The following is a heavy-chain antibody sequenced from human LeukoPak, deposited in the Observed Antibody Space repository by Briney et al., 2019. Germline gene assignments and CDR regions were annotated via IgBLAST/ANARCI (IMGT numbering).Heavy chain of an antibody. CDR1: GGSLSSGDYY. CDR2: IYYSGST. CDR3: ARGLGSSWYGD. Sequence: PSETLSLTCTVSGGSLSSGDYYWTWIRQPPGKGLEWIGYIYYSGSTYSNPSLKSRLTISVDTSKNQFSLRLSSVTAADTAVYYCARGLGSSWYGDWGQGTLVTVSS. J-gene: IGHJ4*02. V-gene: IGHV4-30-4*01. D-gene: IGHD6-13*01.